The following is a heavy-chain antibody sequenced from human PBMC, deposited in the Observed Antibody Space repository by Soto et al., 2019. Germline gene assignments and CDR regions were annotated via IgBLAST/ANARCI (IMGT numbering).Heavy chain of an antibody. CDR2: TYYRSKWYN. Sequence: SQTLSLTCAISGDSVSSNSAAWNWIRQSPSRGLEWLGRTYYRSKWYNDYAVSVKSRITINPDTSKNQFSLQLNSVTPEDTAVYHCARGSNWNTLGMNWFDPRGQGTLVTVSS. CDR1: GDSVSSNSAA. D-gene: IGHD1-20*01. CDR3: ARGSNWNTLGMNWFDP. J-gene: IGHJ5*02. V-gene: IGHV6-1*01.